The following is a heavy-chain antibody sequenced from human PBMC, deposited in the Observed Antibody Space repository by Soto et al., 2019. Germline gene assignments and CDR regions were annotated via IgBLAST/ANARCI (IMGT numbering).Heavy chain of an antibody. D-gene: IGHD6-19*01. J-gene: IGHJ5*02. V-gene: IGHV4-59*01. CDR1: GGSISSYY. CDR2: IYNSGST. CDR3: ARGGYNSGWYNWFDP. Sequence: QVQLQESGPGLVKPSETLSLTCTVSGGSISSYYWSWIRQPPGKGLEWIGYIYNSGSTNYNPSLTSRVTISVDTSKNQFSLKLSSVTAADTAVYYCARGGYNSGWYNWFDPWGQGTLVTVSS.